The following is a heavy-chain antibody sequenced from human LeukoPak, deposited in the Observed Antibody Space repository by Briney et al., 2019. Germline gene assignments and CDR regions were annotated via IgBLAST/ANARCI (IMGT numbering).Heavy chain of an antibody. CDR1: GFTFSSYS. CDR3: AKGASSSWDNFDY. Sequence: GGSLRLSCAASGFTFSSYSMSWVRQAPGKGLEWVSTISAFYGSTYYADSVKGRFTISRDKSKNTLHLQMNSLRAEDTAVYYCAKGASSSWDNFDYWGQGTLVTVSS. J-gene: IGHJ4*02. V-gene: IGHV3-23*01. CDR2: ISAFYGST. D-gene: IGHD6-13*01.